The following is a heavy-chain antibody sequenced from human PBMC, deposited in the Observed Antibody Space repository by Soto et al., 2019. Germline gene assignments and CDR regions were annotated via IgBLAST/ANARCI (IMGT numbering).Heavy chain of an antibody. CDR2: MNPNSGNT. Sequence: QVQLVQSGAEVKKPGASVKVSCKASGYTFTSYDINWVRQATGQGLEWMGWMNPNSGNTGYAQKFQGRVTMTRNNSRSTAYMELSSLRSEDTAVYYCARVDQLLTLYYYYYYMDVWGKGTTVTVSS. CDR1: GYTFTSYD. CDR3: ARVDQLLTLYYYYYYMDV. V-gene: IGHV1-8*01. J-gene: IGHJ6*03. D-gene: IGHD2-2*01.